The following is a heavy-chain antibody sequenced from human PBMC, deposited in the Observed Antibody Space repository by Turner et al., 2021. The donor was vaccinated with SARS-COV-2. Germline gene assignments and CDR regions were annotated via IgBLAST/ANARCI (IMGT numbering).Heavy chain of an antibody. CDR3: AREAAAGNFHGWFDP. J-gene: IGHJ5*02. D-gene: IGHD6-13*01. CDR1: GFTVSSNY. Sequence: EVQLVESGGGLVQPGRSLRLSCAASGFTVSSNYMSWVRQAPGKGLEWVSVIYSGGSTYYADSVKGRFTISRDNSKNTLYLQINSLRAEDTAVYYCAREAAAGNFHGWFDPWGQGTLVTVSS. CDR2: IYSGGST. V-gene: IGHV3-66*01.